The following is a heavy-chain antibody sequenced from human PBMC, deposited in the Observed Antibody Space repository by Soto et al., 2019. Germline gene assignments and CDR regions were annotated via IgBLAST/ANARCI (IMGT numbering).Heavy chain of an antibody. V-gene: IGHV1-18*01. D-gene: IGHD2-2*01. CDR2: ISAYNGNT. Sequence: ASVKVSCKASCYTFTSSGVRLVRQAPGQENKWMGWISAYNGNTNYAQKLQGRVTMTTDTSTSTAYMELRSLRSDDTAVYYCASFRLPAASPIDFVYWCQTPLVSGS. CDR1: CYTFTSSG. CDR3: ASFRLPAASPIDFVY. J-gene: IGHJ4*02.